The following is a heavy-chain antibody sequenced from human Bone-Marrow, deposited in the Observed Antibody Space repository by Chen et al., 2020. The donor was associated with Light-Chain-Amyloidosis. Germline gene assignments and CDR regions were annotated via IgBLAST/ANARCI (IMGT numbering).Heavy chain of an antibody. Sequence: EGKREKGGAEVKKPGESLRISCKGSGYSFTSYWISWVRQMPGKGLEWMGRIDPSSSSTNYSPSFQGHVTLSAPPSLLPSFLPSLPLPSSPPSLSSFSLSFLPPLSSPPPFAKRQVYYYYYGMDVWGQGTTVTVSS. V-gene: IGHV5-10-1*03. J-gene: IGHJ6*02. CDR3: SLSFLPPLSSPPPFAKRQVYYYYYGMDV. CDR1: GYSFTSYW. CDR2: IDPSSSST.